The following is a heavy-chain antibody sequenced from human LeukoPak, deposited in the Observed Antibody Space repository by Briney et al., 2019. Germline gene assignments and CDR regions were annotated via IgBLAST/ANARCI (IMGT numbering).Heavy chain of an antibody. V-gene: IGHV1-69*01. D-gene: IGHD1-1*01. J-gene: IGHJ5*02. CDR3: AGSPIQLDPGWFDP. CDR2: ITPRFGLA. Sequence: SVEVSCKASGGTFNNYGINWVRQAPGQGLEWVGGITPRFGLANYAQKFQGRVTLIPDESTSTVYLELSRLTSEDTAVYYCAGSPIQLDPGWFDPWGQGTLVTVSS. CDR1: GGTFNNYG.